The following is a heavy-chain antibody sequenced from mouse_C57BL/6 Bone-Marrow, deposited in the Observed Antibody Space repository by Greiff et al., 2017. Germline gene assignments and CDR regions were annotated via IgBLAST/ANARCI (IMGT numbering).Heavy chain of an antibody. Sequence: VQLQQSGAELVRPGASVKLSCTASGFNIKDDYMHWVKQRPEQGLEWIGWIDPENGDTEYASKFQGKATITADTSSNTAYLQLSSLTSEDTAVYYCTTDGNYVNYFGYWGQGTTLTVSS. J-gene: IGHJ2*01. CDR3: TTDGNYVNYFGY. CDR2: IDPENGDT. V-gene: IGHV14-4*01. CDR1: GFNIKDDY. D-gene: IGHD2-1*01.